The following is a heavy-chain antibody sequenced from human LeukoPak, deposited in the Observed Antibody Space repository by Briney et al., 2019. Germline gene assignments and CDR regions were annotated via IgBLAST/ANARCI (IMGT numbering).Heavy chain of an antibody. D-gene: IGHD3-10*01. CDR2: ISGSGGST. Sequence: PGASLRLSCATSGFTFSSYAMSWVRQAPGKGLEWVSAISGSGGSTYYADSVKGRFTISRDNSKNTLYLQMNSLRAEDTAVYYWAKDVLPGGYPTPFNYWGKETRVTVSS. J-gene: IGHJ4*02. CDR1: GFTFSSYA. V-gene: IGHV3-23*01. CDR3: AKDVLPGGYPTPFNY.